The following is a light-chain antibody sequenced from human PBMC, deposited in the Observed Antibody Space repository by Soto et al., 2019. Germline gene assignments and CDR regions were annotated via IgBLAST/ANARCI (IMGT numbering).Light chain of an antibody. J-gene: IGKJ1*01. V-gene: IGKV3-15*01. CDR3: QQYNNWTPRT. CDR2: GAS. Sequence: EIVMTQSPATLSVSPGERATLSCRASQSVSSNLAWYQQKPGQAPRLLIYGASTRATGIPARFSGSGSGTEVTLTISSLQSEDFAVYYCQQYNNWTPRTFGQGTKVEIK. CDR1: QSVSSN.